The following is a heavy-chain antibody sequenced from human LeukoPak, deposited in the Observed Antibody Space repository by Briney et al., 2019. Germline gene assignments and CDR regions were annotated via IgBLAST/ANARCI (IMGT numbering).Heavy chain of an antibody. Sequence: PGGSLRLSCAASGFTFNNAWMNWVRQAPGKGLEWVGRIKRKTDGGTTDYAAPVEGRFTISRDDSKNTLYLQMNSLKTEDTAVYYCTTYMITSGRVMPWGQGTLVTVSS. V-gene: IGHV3-15*01. CDR1: GFTFNNAW. CDR2: IKRKTDGGTT. J-gene: IGHJ5*02. CDR3: TTYMITSGRVMP. D-gene: IGHD3-16*01.